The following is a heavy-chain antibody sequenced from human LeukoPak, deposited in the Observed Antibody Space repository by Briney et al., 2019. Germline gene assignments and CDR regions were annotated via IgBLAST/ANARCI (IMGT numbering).Heavy chain of an antibody. D-gene: IGHD5-24*01. V-gene: IGHV4-38-2*02. J-gene: IGHJ4*02. CDR3: AREAGEMATWFDY. CDR2: VFHDGST. CDR1: GRSISLGYY. Sequence: SETLSLTCTVSGRSISLGYYWGWIRQPPGKGLEWIGSVFHDGSTHYNPSLKSRVTISVDTSKNQFSLKLSSVTAADTAVYYCAREAGEMATWFDYWGQGTLVTVSS.